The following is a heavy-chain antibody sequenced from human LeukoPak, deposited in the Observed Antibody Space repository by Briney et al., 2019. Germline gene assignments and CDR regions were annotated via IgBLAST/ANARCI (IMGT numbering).Heavy chain of an antibody. CDR1: GYTFTSYY. V-gene: IGHV1-46*01. Sequence: GASAKVSCKASGYTFTSYYMQWVRQAPGQGLEWMGIINPSGGSTSYAQKFQGRVTMTRDMSTSTAYMELRSLRSDDTAVYYCARSSSTTYYDFWSGYFSVYYYYYYMDVWGKGTTVTVSS. CDR2: INPSGGST. J-gene: IGHJ6*03. D-gene: IGHD3-3*01. CDR3: ARSSSTTYYDFWSGYFSVYYYYYYMDV.